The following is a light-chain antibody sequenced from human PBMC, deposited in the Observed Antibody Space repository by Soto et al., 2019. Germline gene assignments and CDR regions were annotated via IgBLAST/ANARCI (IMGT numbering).Light chain of an antibody. Sequence: DIQMTQAPSSLSASVGDRDTLTCGASQSMSSYFHWYQQKPGKAPQALIYGASSLESGAPSRFSGSGSGTDFTLAIRRQQPEDVAIYPCQQTYSTPFTFGGGTKVEI. CDR1: QSMSSY. V-gene: IGKV1-39*01. CDR2: GAS. CDR3: QQTYSTPFT. J-gene: IGKJ4*01.